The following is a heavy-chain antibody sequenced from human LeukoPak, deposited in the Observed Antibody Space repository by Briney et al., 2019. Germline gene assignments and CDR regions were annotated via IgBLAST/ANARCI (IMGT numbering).Heavy chain of an antibody. CDR3: ASNPPNTGDFYY. CDR1: GYTFTNLD. J-gene: IGHJ4*02. CDR2: MSPNSGDT. D-gene: IGHD1-1*01. Sequence: ASVKVSCKTSGYTFTNLDINWLRQAPGQGLEWMGWMSPNSGDTGYAQKFQGRVSMTRDTSISTAYMELSSLRSEDTAVYYCASNPPNTGDFYYWGLGNLVTVSS. V-gene: IGHV1-8*01.